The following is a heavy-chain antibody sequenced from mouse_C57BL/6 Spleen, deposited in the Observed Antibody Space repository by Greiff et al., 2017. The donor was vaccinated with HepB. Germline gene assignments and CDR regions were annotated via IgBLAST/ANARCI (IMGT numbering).Heavy chain of an antibody. CDR1: GYPFTTSW. J-gene: IGHJ1*03. Sequence: QFKLQHPGVDLVKPGASVKLSCKASGYPFTTSWMHWVKQRPEQGLEWIGRIHPNSGSTNYNEKFKSKATLTVDKSSSTAYMQLSSLTSEDSAVYYCARTNYDYDLYFDVWGTGTTVTVSS. D-gene: IGHD2-4*01. V-gene: IGHV1-64*01. CDR2: IHPNSGST. CDR3: ARTNYDYDLYFDV.